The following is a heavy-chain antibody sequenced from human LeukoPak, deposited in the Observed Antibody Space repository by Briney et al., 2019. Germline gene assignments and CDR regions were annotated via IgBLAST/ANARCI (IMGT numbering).Heavy chain of an antibody. CDR2: IYTSGSI. J-gene: IGHJ4*02. CDR1: GGSISSYY. Sequence: SETLSLTCIVFGGSISSYYWSWIRQPAGKGLEWIGRIYTSGSINYNPSLKSRVTMSVDTSKNQFSLKLTSLTAADTAVYYCARDHRRDYGDYHFDYWGQGTLVTVSS. V-gene: IGHV4-4*07. CDR3: ARDHRRDYGDYHFDY. D-gene: IGHD4-17*01.